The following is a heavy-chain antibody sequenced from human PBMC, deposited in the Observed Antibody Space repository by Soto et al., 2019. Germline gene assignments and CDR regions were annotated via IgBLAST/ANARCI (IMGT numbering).Heavy chain of an antibody. D-gene: IGHD1-26*01. V-gene: IGHV3-23*01. CDR1: GFTFSTYA. Sequence: GGSLRLSCAASGFTFSTYAMNWVRQAPGKGLEWVSAISGGGGSTYYADSVKGRVTISRDNSKNTLYQQMNSLRAEDTAVYYCAKVSLGALTFTDYYYYGLDVWGQGTTVTVSS. CDR3: AKVSLGALTFTDYYYYGLDV. J-gene: IGHJ6*02. CDR2: ISGGGGST.